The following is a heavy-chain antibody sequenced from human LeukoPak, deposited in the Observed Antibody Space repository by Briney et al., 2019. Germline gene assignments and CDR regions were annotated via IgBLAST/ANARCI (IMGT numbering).Heavy chain of an antibody. V-gene: IGHV3-30*18. CDR1: GFTFSSYG. J-gene: IGHJ4*02. Sequence: PGRSLRLSCAASGFTFSSYGMHWVRQAPGKGLERVAVISYDGSNKYYADSVKGRFTISRDNSKNTLYLQLNSLRAEDTAVYYCAKDRYSSGWLYYFDYWGQGTLVTVSS. D-gene: IGHD6-19*01. CDR3: AKDRYSSGWLYYFDY. CDR2: ISYDGSNK.